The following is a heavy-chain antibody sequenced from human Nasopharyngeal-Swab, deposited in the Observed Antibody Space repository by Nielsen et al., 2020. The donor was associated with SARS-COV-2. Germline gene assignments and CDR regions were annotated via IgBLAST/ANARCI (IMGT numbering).Heavy chain of an antibody. CDR3: ARGGVGAVGGALDY. CDR2: IIPILGIA. Sequence: SVKVSCKASGGTFSSYAISWVRQAPGQGLEWMGRIIPILGIANYAQKFQGRVTMTRNTSIRTAYMELSSLRSEDTAVYYCARGGVGAVGGALDYCGQGTQVTVSS. J-gene: IGHJ4*02. D-gene: IGHD1-26*01. CDR1: GGTFSSYA. V-gene: IGHV1-69*04.